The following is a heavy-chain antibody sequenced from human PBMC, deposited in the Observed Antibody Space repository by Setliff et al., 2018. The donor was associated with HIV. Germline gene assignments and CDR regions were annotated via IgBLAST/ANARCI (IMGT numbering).Heavy chain of an antibody. Sequence: ASVKVSCKASGYTFTNPDINWVRQAPGKGLEWMGWVNAANGYTKYSQKFQGRVTITRDTSANTAYMELSSLRSEDTAVYYCARVGTVESLPADWFGPWGQGTLVTVSS. CDR2: VNAANGYT. D-gene: IGHD2-8*02. J-gene: IGHJ5*02. V-gene: IGHV1-3*01. CDR1: GYTFTNPD. CDR3: ARVGTVESLPADWFGP.